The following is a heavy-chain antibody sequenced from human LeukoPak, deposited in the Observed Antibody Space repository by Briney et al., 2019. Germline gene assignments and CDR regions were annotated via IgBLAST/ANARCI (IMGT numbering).Heavy chain of an antibody. D-gene: IGHD1-26*01. J-gene: IGHJ5*02. V-gene: IGHV1-8*01. CDR3: ARGAGGTYYHNYFDP. Sequence: ASVKVSCNASGYTFTNDDINWVRQATGQGLEWMGWMNPKSGNTAYAHKFQGRVTMTRNTSITTSYMELSSLRSEDTAVYYCARGAGGTYYHNYFDPWGQGTLVTVSS. CDR2: MNPKSGNT. CDR1: GYTFTNDD.